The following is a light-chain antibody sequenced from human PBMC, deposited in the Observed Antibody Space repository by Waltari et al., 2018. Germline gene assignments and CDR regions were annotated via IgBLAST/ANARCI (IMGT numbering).Light chain of an antibody. V-gene: IGKV2-30*01. CDR3: MQGTHKPRT. CDR1: QSLVDSNGKTY. J-gene: IGKJ1*01. Sequence: DAVITQSRLSLPVTLGQRASISCSSRQSLVDSNGKTYLNLFHQRPGQSPRRLISYVSDRDSGVPDRVSGSGSGTDFTLKISRVEAEDVGIYYCMQGTHKPRTFGQGTKVEIK. CDR2: YVS.